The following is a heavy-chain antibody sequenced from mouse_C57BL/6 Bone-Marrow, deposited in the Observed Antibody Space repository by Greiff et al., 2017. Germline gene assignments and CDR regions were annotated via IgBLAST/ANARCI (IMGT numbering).Heavy chain of an antibody. CDR1: GYTFTSSW. Sequence: QVQLQQPGAELVKPGASVKMSCKASGYTFTSSWITWVKQRPGQGLEWIGDIYPGSGSTNYNEKFKSKATLTVYTSSSTAYMQLSSLTSEDSAVYYCARPYYSNYWYFDVWGTGTTVTVTS. V-gene: IGHV1-55*01. J-gene: IGHJ1*03. CDR2: IYPGSGST. D-gene: IGHD2-5*01. CDR3: ARPYYSNYWYFDV.